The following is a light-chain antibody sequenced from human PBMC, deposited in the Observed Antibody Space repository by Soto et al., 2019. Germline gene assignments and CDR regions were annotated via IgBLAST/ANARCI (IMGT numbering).Light chain of an antibody. Sequence: EIVLTQSPATLSLSPGERATLSCRASQSVSNFLAWYQQKPGQAPRLLISDASNRATGIPGRFSGSGSGTDFRLTSSSLAPEDAAVYYCQQRSNWPWTFGQGTKVEIK. CDR2: DAS. J-gene: IGKJ1*01. CDR3: QQRSNWPWT. V-gene: IGKV3-11*01. CDR1: QSVSNF.